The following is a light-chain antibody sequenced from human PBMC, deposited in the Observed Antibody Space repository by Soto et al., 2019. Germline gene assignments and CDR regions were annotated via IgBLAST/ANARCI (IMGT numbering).Light chain of an antibody. CDR3: QKYNSSS. CDR2: KAS. Sequence: DIQMTQSPSTLSASIGDRVTITCRASQSISSWLAWYQQKPGKAPKLLIYKASSLESGVPSRFSGSGSGTEFTLTISSLQPDDFATYYCQKYNSSSFGQGTKLEIK. J-gene: IGKJ2*01. CDR1: QSISSW. V-gene: IGKV1-5*03.